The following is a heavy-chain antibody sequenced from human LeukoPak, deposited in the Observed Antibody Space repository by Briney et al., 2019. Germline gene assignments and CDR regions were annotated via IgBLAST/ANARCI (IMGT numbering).Heavy chain of an antibody. Sequence: ASVKVSCKAPGGSFGRYAISWVRQAPGQGLEWMGGIVPILGTANYAQKFQGRVTITADDSTGTAYMELTSLRSADTAVYYCARSQGYSYGSSYWGQGTLVTVSS. CDR2: IVPILGTA. D-gene: IGHD5-18*01. J-gene: IGHJ4*02. CDR1: GGSFGRYA. V-gene: IGHV1-69*13. CDR3: ARSQGYSYGSSY.